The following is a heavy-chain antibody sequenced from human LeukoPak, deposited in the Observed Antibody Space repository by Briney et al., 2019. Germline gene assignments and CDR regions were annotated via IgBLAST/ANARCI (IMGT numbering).Heavy chain of an antibody. CDR1: GYTFTGYY. J-gene: IGHJ4*02. V-gene: IGHV1-2*02. D-gene: IGHD3-9*01. CDR2: INPNSGGT. CDR3: ARVDILTGYEVEY. Sequence: ASVKVSCKASGYTFTGYYMHWVRQAPGQGLEWMGWINPNSGGTNYAQKFQGRVTMTRDTSISTAYMELSRLRSDDTAVYYCARVDILTGYEVEYWGQGTLVTFSS.